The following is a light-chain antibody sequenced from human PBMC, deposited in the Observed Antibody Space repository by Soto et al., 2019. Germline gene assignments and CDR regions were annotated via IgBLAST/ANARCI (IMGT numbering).Light chain of an antibody. J-gene: IGLJ2*01. CDR3: CSYAGSYTLV. V-gene: IGLV2-11*01. Sequence: QSALTQPRSVSGSPGQSVTISCTGTSSDVGGYNYVSWYQHHPGRAPKLMIYDVTKRPSGVPDRFSGSKSGNTASLTISGLQADDETDYYCCSYAGSYTLVFGGGTKVTVL. CDR2: DVT. CDR1: SSDVGGYNY.